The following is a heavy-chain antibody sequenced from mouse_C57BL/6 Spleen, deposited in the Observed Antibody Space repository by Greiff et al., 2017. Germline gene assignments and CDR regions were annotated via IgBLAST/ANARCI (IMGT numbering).Heavy chain of an antibody. V-gene: IGHV1-64*01. D-gene: IGHD4-1*01. J-gene: IGHJ2*01. CDR2: IHPNSGST. CDR1: GYTFTSYW. Sequence: VQLQQPGAELVKPGASVKLSCKASGYTFTSYWMHWVKQRPGQGLEWIGMIHPNSGSTNYNEKFKGKATLTVDKSSSTAYMQLSSLTSEDSAVYYFARRTGTRDYWGQGTTLTVSS. CDR3: ARRTGTRDY.